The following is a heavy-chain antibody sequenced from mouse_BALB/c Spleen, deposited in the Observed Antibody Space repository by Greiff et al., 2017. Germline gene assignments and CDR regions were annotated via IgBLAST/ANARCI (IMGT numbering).Heavy chain of an antibody. CDR3: ARDYRDYDSWFAY. V-gene: IGHV2-6-7*01. J-gene: IGHJ3*01. CDR1: GFSLTGYG. Sequence: VKLMESGPGLVAPSQSLSITCTVSGFSLTGYGVNWVRQPPGKGLEWLGMIWGDGSTDYNSALKSRLSISKDNSKSQVFLKMNSLQTDDTARYYCARDYRDYDSWFAYWGQGTLVTVSA. CDR2: IWGDGST. D-gene: IGHD2-4*01.